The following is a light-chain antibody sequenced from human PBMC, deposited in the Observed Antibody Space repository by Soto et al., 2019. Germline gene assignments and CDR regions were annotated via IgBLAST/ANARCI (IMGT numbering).Light chain of an antibody. V-gene: IGLV1-51*01. CDR2: ENN. CDR3: GTWDNSLSAVV. J-gene: IGLJ3*02. Sequence: QSVLMQPPSVSAAPGQKVTISCSGSSSNIGNSYVSWYQQVPGTAPELLIYENNKRPSGIPDRFYAFKSGTSATLGITGLQTGDEADYYCGTWDNSLSAVVFGGGTKLTVL. CDR1: SSNIGNSY.